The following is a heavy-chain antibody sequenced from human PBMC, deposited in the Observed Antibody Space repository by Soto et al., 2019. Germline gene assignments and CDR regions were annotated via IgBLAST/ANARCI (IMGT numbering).Heavy chain of an antibody. CDR2: ISAYNGNT. CDR1: GYTFTSYG. V-gene: IGHV1-18*01. J-gene: IGHJ6*03. Sequence: QVQLVQSGAEVKKPGASVKVSCKASGYTFTSYGISWVRQAPGQGLEWMGWISAYNGNTNYAPKLQGRVTMTTHTSTSTAYMELRSLRSDDTAVYYCARDLPVTTPVYYYYYMDVWGKGTTVTVSS. CDR3: ARDLPVTTPVYYYYYMDV. D-gene: IGHD4-4*01.